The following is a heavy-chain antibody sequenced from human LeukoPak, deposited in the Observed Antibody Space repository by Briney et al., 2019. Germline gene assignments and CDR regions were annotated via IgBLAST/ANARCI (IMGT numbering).Heavy chain of an antibody. Sequence: SETLSLTCTVSGGSISSYYWSWIRQPPGKGLEWIGYIYYSGSANYNPSLKSRVTISVDTSKNQFSLKLSSVTAADTAVYYCARDPDYGDYERWGQGTLVTVSS. CDR3: ARDPDYGDYER. V-gene: IGHV4-59*01. J-gene: IGHJ4*02. CDR1: GGSISSYY. D-gene: IGHD4-17*01. CDR2: IYYSGSA.